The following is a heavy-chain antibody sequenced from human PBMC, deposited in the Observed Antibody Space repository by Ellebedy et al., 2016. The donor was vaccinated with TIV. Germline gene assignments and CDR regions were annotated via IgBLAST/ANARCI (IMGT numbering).Heavy chain of an antibody. Sequence: MPSETLSLTCAVYGGSFSGYYWSWIRQPPGKGLEWIGEINYSGSTNYNPALKSRVTISVDTSKNQLSLRLSSVTAAETAVYYCASGYDYVWGSYRYGDYYFMDVWGKGTTVTVSS. CDR3: ASGYDYVWGSYRYGDYYFMDV. J-gene: IGHJ6*03. CDR1: GGSFSGYY. V-gene: IGHV4-34*01. CDR2: INYSGST. D-gene: IGHD3-16*02.